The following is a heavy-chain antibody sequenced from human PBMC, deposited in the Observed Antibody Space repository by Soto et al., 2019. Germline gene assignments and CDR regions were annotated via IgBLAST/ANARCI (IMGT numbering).Heavy chain of an antibody. V-gene: IGHV3-74*01. CDR1: EITLNIYW. J-gene: IGHJ5*02. Sequence: GWSLRLSCTASEITLNIYWMHWIRQAPGKGLVWVSRINPESTTLTYADSVTGRFTISRDSAKNTLYLQMDSLRVEDTAVYYCAREGALKPFSSWGQGAWSPSPQ. CDR3: AREGALKPFSS. CDR2: INPESTTL.